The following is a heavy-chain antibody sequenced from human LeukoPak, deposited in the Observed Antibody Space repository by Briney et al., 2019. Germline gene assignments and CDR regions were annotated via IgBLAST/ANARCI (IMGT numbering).Heavy chain of an antibody. V-gene: IGHV1-2*02. J-gene: IGHJ5*02. D-gene: IGHD6-25*01. CDR1: GYTFTDYF. Sequence: ASVNVSFKTSGYTFTDYFMHWVRQAPAQGLELMGWINPHTGGTKYAQKVQGRVTMTSATSISTAYMDLSGLISDATGVYYCARVIRPDSAAFDPWGQGTLVTVSS. CDR2: INPHTGGT. CDR3: ARVIRPDSAAFDP.